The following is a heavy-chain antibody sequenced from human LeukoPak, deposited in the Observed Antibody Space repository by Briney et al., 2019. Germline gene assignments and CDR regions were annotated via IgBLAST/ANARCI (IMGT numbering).Heavy chain of an antibody. J-gene: IGHJ4*02. CDR2: IKEDGREK. V-gene: IGHV3-7*01. D-gene: IGHD2-8*02. CDR1: GFTFTTYY. CDR3: ARDRGYCTGGICYTVLDY. Sequence: GGSLRLSCKASGFTFTTYYMSWVRQTPGKGLEWVAPIKEDGREKVYVDSVKGRFTSSRDNANNSLYLQMNSLRAEDTAVYYCARDRGYCTGGICYTVLDYWGQGILVTVSS.